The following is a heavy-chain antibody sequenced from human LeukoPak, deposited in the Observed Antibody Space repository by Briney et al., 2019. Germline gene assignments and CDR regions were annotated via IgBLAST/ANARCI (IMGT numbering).Heavy chain of an antibody. J-gene: IGHJ4*02. CDR3: AQEIRGNSDSAHDGGY. D-gene: IGHD5-12*01. CDR1: GFTFSSYW. V-gene: IGHV3-7*03. CDR2: IKQDGSEK. Sequence: PGGSLRLSCAASGFTFSSYWMSWVRQAPGKGLEWVANIKQDGSEKYYVDSVKGRFTISRDNSKNTLYLQLHSLRVDDTAVYYCAQEIRGNSDSAHDGGYWGQGTRVTVSS.